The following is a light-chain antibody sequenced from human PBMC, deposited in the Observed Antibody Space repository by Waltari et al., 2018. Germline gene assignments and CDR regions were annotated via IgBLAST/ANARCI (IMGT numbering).Light chain of an antibody. V-gene: IGLV2-14*01. CDR2: EVT. J-gene: IGLJ1*01. CDR3: SSYTSSTTLYV. Sequence: QSALTQPASVSGSPGQSITISCTGTSSDIGGYNYVSWYQQHPGKAPKLIIYEVTNRPSGVSNRFAGSKSGNTASRTISGLQAEDEADYHCSSYTSSTTLYVFGTGTKVTVL. CDR1: SSDIGGYNY.